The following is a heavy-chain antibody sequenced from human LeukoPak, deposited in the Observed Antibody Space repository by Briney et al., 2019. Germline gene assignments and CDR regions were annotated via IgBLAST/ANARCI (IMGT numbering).Heavy chain of an antibody. Sequence: GGSLRLSCAASGFTFSTYAMSWVRQAPGKGLEWVSYISSSGSTIYYADSVKGRFTISRDNAKNSLYLQMNSLRAEDTAVYCCAELGITMIGGVWGKGTTVTISS. J-gene: IGHJ6*04. CDR3: AELGITMIGGV. CDR1: GFTFSTYA. V-gene: IGHV3-48*03. D-gene: IGHD3-10*02. CDR2: ISSSGSTI.